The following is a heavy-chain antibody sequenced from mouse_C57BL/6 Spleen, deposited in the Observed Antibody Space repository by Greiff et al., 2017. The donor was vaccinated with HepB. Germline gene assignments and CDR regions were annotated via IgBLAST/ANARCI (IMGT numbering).Heavy chain of an antibody. Sequence: VQLQQSGAELVKPGASVKMSCKASGYTFTSYWITWVKQRPGQGLEWIGDIYPGSGSTNYNEKFKSKATLTVDTSSSTAYMQLSSLTSEDSAVYYWARRGNYYGAWFAYWGQRTLVTVSA. CDR2: IYPGSGST. J-gene: IGHJ3*01. V-gene: IGHV1-55*01. D-gene: IGHD1-1*01. CDR3: ARRGNYYGAWFAY. CDR1: GYTFTSYW.